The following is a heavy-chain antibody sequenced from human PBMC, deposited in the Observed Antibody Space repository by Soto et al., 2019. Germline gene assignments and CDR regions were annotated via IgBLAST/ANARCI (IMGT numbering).Heavy chain of an antibody. V-gene: IGHV3-23*01. CDR1: GFTFSSYA. D-gene: IGHD3-10*01. Sequence: VGSLRLSCAVSGFTFSSYAMSWVRQAPGKGLEWVSVISGGGGSTYYADSVKGRFTISRDNSKNTLYLQMNSLRAEDTAVYYCAKGASSGSYYANYYYYYMDVWGKGTTVTVSS. J-gene: IGHJ6*03. CDR2: ISGGGGST. CDR3: AKGASSGSYYANYYYYYMDV.